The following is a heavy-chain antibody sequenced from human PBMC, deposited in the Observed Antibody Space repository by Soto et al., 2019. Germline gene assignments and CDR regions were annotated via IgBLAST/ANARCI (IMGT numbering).Heavy chain of an antibody. CDR1: GGTFSSYA. D-gene: IGHD4-17*01. J-gene: IGHJ6*02. V-gene: IGHV1-69*06. Sequence: QVQLVQSGAEVKKPGSSVKVSCKASGGTFSSYAISWVRQAPGQGLEWMGGIIPIFGTANYAQKFQGRVTITADKSTSTAYMERSSLRSEDTAVYYCARQSLGDYSDTGGMDVWGQGTTVTVSS. CDR2: IIPIFGTA. CDR3: ARQSLGDYSDTGGMDV.